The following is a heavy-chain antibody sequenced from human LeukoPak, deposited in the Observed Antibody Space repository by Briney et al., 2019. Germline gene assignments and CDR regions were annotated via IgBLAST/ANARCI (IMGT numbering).Heavy chain of an antibody. Sequence: GGSLRLSCAASGFTFSTFAMTWVRQAPGKGLEWVAGISDSGGSTNYADSVKGRFTISRDNPKNTLYLQMNSLRAEDTAVYFCAKRGVVIRVILVGFHKEAYYFDSWGQGALVTVSS. CDR2: ISDSGGST. V-gene: IGHV3-23*01. J-gene: IGHJ4*02. D-gene: IGHD3-22*01. CDR1: GFTFSTFA. CDR3: AKRGVVIRVILVGFHKEAYYFDS.